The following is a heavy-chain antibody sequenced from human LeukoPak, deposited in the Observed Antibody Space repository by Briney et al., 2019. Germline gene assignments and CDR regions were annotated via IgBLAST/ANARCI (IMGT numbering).Heavy chain of an antibody. J-gene: IGHJ4*02. V-gene: IGHV3-21*01. D-gene: IGHD3-16*02. CDR1: GFTFSSYS. CDR3: ARDSTYDYVWGSYRYYFDY. Sequence: GGSLRLSCAASGFTFSSYSMNWVRQAPGKGLEWVSSISSSSSYIYYADSVKGRFTISRDNAKNSLYLQMNSLRAEDTAVYYCARDSTYDYVWGSYRYYFDYWGQGTLVTVSS. CDR2: ISSSSSYI.